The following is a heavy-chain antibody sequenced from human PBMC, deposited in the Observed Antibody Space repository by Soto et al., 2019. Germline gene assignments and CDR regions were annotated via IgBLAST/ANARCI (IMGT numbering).Heavy chain of an antibody. V-gene: IGHV3-23*01. D-gene: IGHD2-15*01. CDR3: VKDDRILGRRYFDL. CDR2: LSFSDGGT. Sequence: GGSLRLSCAASGFTFDDYPMHWVRHAAGKGLEWVAGLSFSDGGTYYADSVKGRLTISRDNSKNTLFLQMNSLRVEDTAVYYCVKDDRILGRRYFDLWGRGTLVTVSS. CDR1: GFTFDDYP. J-gene: IGHJ2*01.